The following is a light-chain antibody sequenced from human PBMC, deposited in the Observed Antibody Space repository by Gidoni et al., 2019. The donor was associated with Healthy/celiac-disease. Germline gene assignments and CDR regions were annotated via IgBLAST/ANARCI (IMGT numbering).Light chain of an antibody. J-gene: IGKJ4*01. CDR1: QSVSSY. Sequence: EIVLTQSPATLSLSPGERATLSCRASQSVSSYLAWYQQKPGQAPRLLIYDASTRATGIPARFSGSGSGTDFTLTICSLEPEDFAVYYCQQRSNWLFTFGGGTKVEIK. CDR3: QQRSNWLFT. V-gene: IGKV3-11*01. CDR2: DAS.